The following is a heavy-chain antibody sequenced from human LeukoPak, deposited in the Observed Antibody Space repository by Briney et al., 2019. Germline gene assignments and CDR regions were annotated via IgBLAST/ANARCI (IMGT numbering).Heavy chain of an antibody. CDR1: GGSISSTNYY. J-gene: IGHJ3*02. Sequence: SETLSLTCPVSGGSISSTNYYCGWIRQPPGKGLEWIVSIYYSGSTYYNPSLKSRVTLSIDTSKNQFSLKLTSVPAADTSVYYCARGVRDYVFDAFNIWGAGRMVTVCS. V-gene: IGHV4-39*01. CDR2: IYYSGST. CDR3: ARGVRDYVFDAFNI. D-gene: IGHD3-16*01.